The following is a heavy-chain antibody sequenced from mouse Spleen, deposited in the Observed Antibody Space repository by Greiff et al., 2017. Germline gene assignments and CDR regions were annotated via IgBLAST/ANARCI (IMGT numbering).Heavy chain of an antibody. D-gene: IGHD1-1*01. CDR1: GFTFSDYY. Sequence: EVQGVESGGGLVQPGGSLKLSCATSGFTFSDYYMYWVRQTPEKRLEWVAYISNGGGSTYYPDTVKGRFTISRDNAKNTLYLQMSRLKSEDTAMYYCARVTTVGFDYWGQGTTLTVSS. CDR2: ISNGGGST. J-gene: IGHJ2*01. CDR3: ARVTTVGFDY. V-gene: IGHV5-12*02.